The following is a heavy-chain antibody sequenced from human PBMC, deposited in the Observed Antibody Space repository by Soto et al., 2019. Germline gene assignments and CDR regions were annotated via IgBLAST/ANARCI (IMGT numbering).Heavy chain of an antibody. V-gene: IGHV4-59*08. Sequence: QVQLQESGPGLVKPSETLSLTCTVSGGSLSNYYWSWIRQPPGKGLEWIGYISYSGSTNYNPSLKSRVTTSIDTANSQFSLKLTSVTAADAAVYYCARLSGSGWYTAAYWGQGTLVTVSS. CDR1: GGSLSNYY. CDR3: ARLSGSGWYTAAY. D-gene: IGHD6-19*01. J-gene: IGHJ4*02. CDR2: ISYSGST.